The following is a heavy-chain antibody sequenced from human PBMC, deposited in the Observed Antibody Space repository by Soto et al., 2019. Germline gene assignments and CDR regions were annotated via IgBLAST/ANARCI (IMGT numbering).Heavy chain of an antibody. Sequence: GGSLRLSCAASGFTFSSYAMSWVRQAPGKGLEWVSAISGSGGSTYYADSVKGRFTISRDNSKNTLYLQMNSLRAEDTAVYYCAKTRTMIVVVPPYDYWGQGTLVTVSS. CDR2: ISGSGGST. V-gene: IGHV3-23*01. D-gene: IGHD3-22*01. CDR1: GFTFSSYA. J-gene: IGHJ4*02. CDR3: AKTRTMIVVVPPYDY.